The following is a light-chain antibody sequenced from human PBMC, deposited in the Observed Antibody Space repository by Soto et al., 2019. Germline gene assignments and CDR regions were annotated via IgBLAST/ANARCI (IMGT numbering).Light chain of an antibody. V-gene: IGKV2-28*01. J-gene: IGKJ4*01. Sequence: DIVMTQSPLSLPVTPGEPASISCRSSQSLLHSNGYNYLDWYLQKPGQSPQLLIYLGSKRFSGVPDRFTGSGAGTDFTLKISRVEAEDVGTYYCMQATQFPLTFGGGTKVDIK. CDR1: QSLLHSNGYNY. CDR3: MQATQFPLT. CDR2: LGS.